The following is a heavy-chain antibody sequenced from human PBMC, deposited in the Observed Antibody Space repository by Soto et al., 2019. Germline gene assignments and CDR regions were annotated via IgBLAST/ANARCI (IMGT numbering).Heavy chain of an antibody. V-gene: IGHV1-18*04. CDR3: ATSYDSGFDP. D-gene: IGHD5-12*01. CDR1: GYPFAKYG. J-gene: IGHJ5*02. Sequence: QLQLVQSGAEVKRPGASVRVSCEASGYPFAKYGISWIRQAPGQGLEWMGWIRPDNGNTEYAQKFQSRVSMTRDTSSNTAYLEVRSLRSDDTAMYYCATSYDSGFDPWGQGTLVSVSS. CDR2: IRPDNGNT.